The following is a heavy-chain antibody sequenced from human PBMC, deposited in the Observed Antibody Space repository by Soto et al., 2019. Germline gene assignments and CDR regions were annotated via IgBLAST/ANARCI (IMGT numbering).Heavy chain of an antibody. J-gene: IGHJ3*02. CDR1: GGSISSSSYY. Sequence: QLQLQESGPGLVKPSETLSLTCTVSGGSISSSSYYWGWIRQPPGKGLEWIGSTYYSGSTYSNPSLKSRVTISVDTSKNQFSLKLSSVTAADTAVYYCASHPSIPAFDIWGQGTMVTVSS. CDR3: ASHPSIPAFDI. V-gene: IGHV4-39*01. CDR2: TYYSGST.